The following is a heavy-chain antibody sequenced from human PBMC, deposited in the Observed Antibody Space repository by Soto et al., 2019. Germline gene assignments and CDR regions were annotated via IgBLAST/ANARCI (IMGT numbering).Heavy chain of an antibody. Sequence: EVQVVESGGGLVQPGGSLRLSCVASGFTFSSYEMNWVRQAPGKGLEWVSFISGSGSTIYYADSVKGRFTISRDNAKNSLYLQMNSLRAEDMAVYYCARVDPNGSYCDYWGQGTLVTVSS. D-gene: IGHD2-8*01. V-gene: IGHV3-48*03. CDR2: ISGSGSTI. CDR1: GFTFSSYE. J-gene: IGHJ4*02. CDR3: ARVDPNGSYCDY.